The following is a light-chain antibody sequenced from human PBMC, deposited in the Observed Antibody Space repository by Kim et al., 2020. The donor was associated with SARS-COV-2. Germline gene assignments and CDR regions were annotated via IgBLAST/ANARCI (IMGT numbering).Light chain of an antibody. CDR3: MQALQTRLT. CDR1: QSLLHSNGYNY. Sequence: PASISCTSSQSLLHSNGYNYLDWYLQKPGQSPQLLIYLGSNRASGVPDRFSGSGSGTDFTLKISRVEAEDVGVYYCMQALQTRLTFGGGTKVDIK. CDR2: LGS. J-gene: IGKJ4*01. V-gene: IGKV2-28*01.